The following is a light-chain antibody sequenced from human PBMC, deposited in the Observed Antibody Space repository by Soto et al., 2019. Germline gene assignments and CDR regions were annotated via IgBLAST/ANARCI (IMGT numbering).Light chain of an antibody. J-gene: IGLJ2*01. V-gene: IGLV2-23*01. Sequence: QSALTQPASVSGSPGQSITISCTGTSSDVGSYNLVSWYQHHPGKVPKLIIYEGSKRPSGVSNRFSGSKSGNTASLTISGLQAEDEADYYCCSFAGNSIVLFGGETQLTVL. CDR3: CSFAGNSIVL. CDR2: EGS. CDR1: SSDVGSYNL.